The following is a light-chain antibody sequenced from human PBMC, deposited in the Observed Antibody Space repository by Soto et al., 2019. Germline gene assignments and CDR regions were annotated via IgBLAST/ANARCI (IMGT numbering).Light chain of an antibody. V-gene: IGKV3-20*01. CDR2: GAS. CDR3: QQYGNTPLFS. CDR1: QSVTTQ. J-gene: IGKJ3*01. Sequence: IVLTQSPGTLSLSPGERATLSCRASQSVTTQLAWYQQKPGQAPRLIINGASSRANGVPDRITGSGSGTDFTLSISRLEPEDFAVYYCQQYGNTPLFSFGPGTKVDIK.